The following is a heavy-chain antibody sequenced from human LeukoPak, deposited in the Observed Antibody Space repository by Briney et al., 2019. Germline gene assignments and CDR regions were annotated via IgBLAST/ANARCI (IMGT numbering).Heavy chain of an antibody. CDR2: ISGSSSTI. Sequence: GGSLRLSCAASGFTVRSNDMSWVRQAPGKGLEWVSYISGSSSTIYYVDSVKGRFTISRDNAKNSLYLQMNSLRDEDTAVYYCARDLGLIWFGELGDAFDIWGQGTMVTVSS. CDR1: GFTVRSND. J-gene: IGHJ3*02. V-gene: IGHV3-48*02. CDR3: ARDLGLIWFGELGDAFDI. D-gene: IGHD3-10*01.